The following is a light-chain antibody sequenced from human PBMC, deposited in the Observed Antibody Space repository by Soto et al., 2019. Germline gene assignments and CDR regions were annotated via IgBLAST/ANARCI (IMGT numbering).Light chain of an antibody. Sequence: QSVLTQPPSVSGAPGQRVTISCAGSSSNIGAGYDVHWYQQLPGTAPKLLIYGNSNRPSGVPDRFSGSESGTSASLVITGLQAEDEADYYCQSYDHSLSGPYVFGTGTKVTVL. CDR2: GNS. CDR1: SSNIGAGYD. V-gene: IGLV1-40*01. J-gene: IGLJ1*01. CDR3: QSYDHSLSGPYV.